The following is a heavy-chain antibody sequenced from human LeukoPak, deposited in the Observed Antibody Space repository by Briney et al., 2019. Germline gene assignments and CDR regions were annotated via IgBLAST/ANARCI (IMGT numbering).Heavy chain of an antibody. CDR1: GFTFSSYS. D-gene: IGHD2-21*01. Sequence: PGGSLRLSCAASGFTFSSYSMNWVRQAPGKGLEWVSYISSSSSTVYYADSVKGRFTIFRDNAKNSLYLQMNSLKAEDTAVYYCARGGGYCGGDCYGIDYWGQGALVTVSS. V-gene: IGHV3-48*04. J-gene: IGHJ4*02. CDR2: ISSSSSTV. CDR3: ARGGGYCGGDCYGIDY.